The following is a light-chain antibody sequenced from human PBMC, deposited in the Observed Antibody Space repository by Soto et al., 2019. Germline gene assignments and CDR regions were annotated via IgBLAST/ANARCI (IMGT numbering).Light chain of an antibody. Sequence: QSVLTQPPSASGAPGQRVTISCSGSSSNIESNTVTWYQQLPGTAPKLVIYSNDHRPSGVPHRFSGSTSGTSASLAIRGLQSEDEGDYYCAAWDDRLNGYVFGGGTKV. V-gene: IGLV1-44*01. CDR3: AAWDDRLNGYV. CDR2: SND. J-gene: IGLJ1*01. CDR1: SSNIESNT.